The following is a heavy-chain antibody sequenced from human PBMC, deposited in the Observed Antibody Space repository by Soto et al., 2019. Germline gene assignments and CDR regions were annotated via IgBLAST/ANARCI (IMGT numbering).Heavy chain of an antibody. CDR2: ISAYNGNT. Sequence: ASLKVSCKASGYTFTTYGIIWVRQAPGQGLEWMGWISAYNGNTNYAQKLQGRVTMTTDTSTSTAYMELRSLRSDDTAVYYCARSSNGGYDFDYWGQGTLVTVSS. CDR1: GYTFTTYG. D-gene: IGHD2-8*01. J-gene: IGHJ4*02. V-gene: IGHV1-18*01. CDR3: ARSSNGGYDFDY.